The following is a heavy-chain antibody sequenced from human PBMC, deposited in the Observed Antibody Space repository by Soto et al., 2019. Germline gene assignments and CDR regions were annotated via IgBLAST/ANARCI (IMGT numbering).Heavy chain of an antibody. J-gene: IGHJ3*02. V-gene: IGHV4-59*08. CDR1: GGSISSYY. CDR2: IYYSGST. Sequence: SETLSLTCTVSGGSISSYYWSWIRQPPGKGLEWIGYIYYSGSTNYNPSLKSRVTISVDTSKNQFSLKLSSVTAADTAVYYCARQAHCGGDCPYPFDIWGQGTMVTVSS. CDR3: ARQAHCGGDCPYPFDI. D-gene: IGHD2-21*02.